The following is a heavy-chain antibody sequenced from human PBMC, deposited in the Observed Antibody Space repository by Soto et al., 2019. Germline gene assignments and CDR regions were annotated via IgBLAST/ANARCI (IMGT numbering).Heavy chain of an antibody. D-gene: IGHD1-26*01. Sequence: QVQLVQSGAEVKKPGSSVKVSCKASGGTFSSYAISWVRQAPGQGLEGMGGIIPIFGTANYAQKFQGRVTITADESTSTAYMELSSLRSEDTAVYYCARVRRAGAIVGATNYWGQGTLVTVSS. CDR2: IIPIFGTA. V-gene: IGHV1-69*01. CDR1: GGTFSSYA. J-gene: IGHJ4*02. CDR3: ARVRRAGAIVGATNY.